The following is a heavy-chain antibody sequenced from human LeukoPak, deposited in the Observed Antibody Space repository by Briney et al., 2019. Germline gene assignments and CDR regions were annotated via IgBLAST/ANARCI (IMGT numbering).Heavy chain of an antibody. CDR3: ARGRYYDSSGYHPFFDY. CDR1: GGSISSGSYY. J-gene: IGHJ4*02. CDR2: IYTSGST. Sequence: PSQTLPLTCTVSGGSISSGSYYWSWIRQPAGKGLEWIGRIYTSGSTNYNPSLKSRVTISVDTSKNQFSLKLSSVTAADTAVYYCARGRYYDSSGYHPFFDYWGQGTLVTVSS. D-gene: IGHD3-22*01. V-gene: IGHV4-61*02.